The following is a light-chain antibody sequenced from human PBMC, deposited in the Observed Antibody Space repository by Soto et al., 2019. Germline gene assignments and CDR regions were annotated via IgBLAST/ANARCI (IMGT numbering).Light chain of an antibody. CDR3: SSYAGSNNWV. CDR1: SSDVGGYKY. Sequence: QSALTQPPSASGSPGQSVTISCTGTSSDVGGYKYVSWYQQHPGKAPKLMIYEVSKRPSGVPDRFSGSKSGNPASLTVSGLQAEAEADYSCSSYAGSNNWVFGGGTKRTVL. CDR2: EVS. J-gene: IGLJ3*02. V-gene: IGLV2-8*01.